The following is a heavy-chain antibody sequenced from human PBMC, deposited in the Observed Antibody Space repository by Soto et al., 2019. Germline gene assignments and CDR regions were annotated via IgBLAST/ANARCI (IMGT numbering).Heavy chain of an antibody. V-gene: IGHV3-48*01. CDR1: GFTFSSYS. CDR2: ISSSSSTI. J-gene: IGHJ6*03. Sequence: EVQLVESGGGLVQPGGSLRLSCAASGFTFSSYSMNWVRQAPGKGLEWVSYISSSSSTIYYADSVKGRFTISRDNAKNSLYLQMNSLRAEDTAVYYCARADYGDYWNYMDVWGKGTTVTVSS. D-gene: IGHD4-17*01. CDR3: ARADYGDYWNYMDV.